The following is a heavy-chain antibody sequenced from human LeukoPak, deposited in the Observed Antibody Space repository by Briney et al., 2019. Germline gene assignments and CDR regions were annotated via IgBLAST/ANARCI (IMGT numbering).Heavy chain of an antibody. J-gene: IGHJ6*04. D-gene: IGHD5-12*01. V-gene: IGHV1-69*06. CDR2: IIPMYGTA. CDR3: AIAQNNHGYVYFGMDV. Sequence: SVKVSCKASGDTFDSHALSWVRQAPGQGLEWMGAIIPMYGTANYAQKFQGRVAITADKSTSTAYMELNSLTSEDTAVYYCAIAQNNHGYVYFGMDVWGKGTTVTVSS. CDR1: GDTFDSHA.